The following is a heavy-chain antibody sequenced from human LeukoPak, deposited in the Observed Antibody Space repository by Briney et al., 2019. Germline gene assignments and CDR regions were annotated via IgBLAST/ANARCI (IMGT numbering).Heavy chain of an antibody. CDR2: ISSGGST. Sequence: GGSLRLSCTASGLTVFTNYMSWVRQAPGKGLEWVSLISSGGSTYYADSVRDRFTISRDNSKNTLYLQMNNLRAEDTAVYYCARDWGNWSYDYWGQGSLVTVSS. CDR1: GLTVFTNY. V-gene: IGHV3-66*01. CDR3: ARDWGNWSYDY. J-gene: IGHJ4*02. D-gene: IGHD1-7*01.